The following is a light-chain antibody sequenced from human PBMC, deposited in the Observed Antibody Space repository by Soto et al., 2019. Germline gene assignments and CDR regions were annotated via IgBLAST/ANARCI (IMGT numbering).Light chain of an antibody. V-gene: IGKV3-11*01. CDR1: QSVSSY. J-gene: IGKJ5*01. CDR2: DAS. CDR3: QQRSHCQPIT. Sequence: EIVLTQSPATLSLSPGERATLSCRASQSVSSYLAWYQQKPGQAPRLLIYDASNRATGIPARFSASGSGTDFTLTISRLEPEDFAVYDCQQRSHCQPITFGQGTRLEIK.